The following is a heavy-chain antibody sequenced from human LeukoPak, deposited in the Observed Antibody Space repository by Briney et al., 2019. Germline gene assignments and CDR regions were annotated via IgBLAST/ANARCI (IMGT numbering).Heavy chain of an antibody. CDR1: GGSFSGYY. D-gene: IGHD1-7*01. CDR2: INHSGST. CDR3: ARGPVRNNGNYWRIGWFDP. Sequence: SETLSLTCAVSGGSFSGYYWSWIRQPPGKGLEWFGEINHSGSTNYNPSLKSRVTISVDTSKDQFSLKLSSVTAADTAVYYCARGPVRNNGNYWRIGWFDPWGQGTLVTVSS. J-gene: IGHJ5*02. V-gene: IGHV4-34*01.